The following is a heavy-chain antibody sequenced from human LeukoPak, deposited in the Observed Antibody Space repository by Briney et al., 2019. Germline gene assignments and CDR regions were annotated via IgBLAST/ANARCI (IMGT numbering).Heavy chain of an antibody. Sequence: SETLSLTCAVSGYSISSGYYWGWIRQPPGKGLEWIGSIYHSGSTYYNPSLKSRVTISVDTSKNQFSLKLSSVTAGDTAVYYCARRQTLTTVTTNLYCFDSWGQGTLVTVSS. V-gene: IGHV4-38-2*01. J-gene: IGHJ4*02. D-gene: IGHD4-11*01. CDR3: ARRQTLTTVTTNLYCFDS. CDR1: GYSISSGYY. CDR2: IYHSGST.